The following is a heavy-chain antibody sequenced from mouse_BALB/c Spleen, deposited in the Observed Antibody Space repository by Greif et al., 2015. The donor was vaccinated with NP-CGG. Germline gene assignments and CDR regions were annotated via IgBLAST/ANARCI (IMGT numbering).Heavy chain of an antibody. V-gene: IGHV1S81*02. Sequence: QVQLKESGAELVKPGASVKLSCKASGYTFTSYYMYWVKQRPGQGLEWIRGINPSNGGTNFNEKFKSKATLTVDKSSSTAYMQLSSLTSEDSAVYYCTRGYRFDYWGQGTTLTVSS. CDR3: TRGYRFDY. J-gene: IGHJ2*01. D-gene: IGHD2-14*01. CDR2: INPSNGGT. CDR1: GYTFTSYY.